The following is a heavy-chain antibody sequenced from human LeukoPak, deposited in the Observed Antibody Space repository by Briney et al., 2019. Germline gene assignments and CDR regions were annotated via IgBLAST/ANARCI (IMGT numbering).Heavy chain of an antibody. CDR2: ISNKANSYTT. CDR3: ARLTAVASKGNYYYSMDV. V-gene: IGHV3-72*01. D-gene: IGHD2-2*01. Sequence: GGSLRLSCAASGFTFSDHHMEWVRQAPGKELEWVGRISNKANSYTTEYAASVKGRFTISRDDSKNSLYLQLNSLKTEDTAVYFCARLTAVASKGNYYYSMDVWGQGTTVTVSS. CDR1: GFTFSDHH. J-gene: IGHJ6*02.